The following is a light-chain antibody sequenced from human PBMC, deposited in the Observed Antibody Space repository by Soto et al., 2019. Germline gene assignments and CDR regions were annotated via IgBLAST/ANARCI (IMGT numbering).Light chain of an antibody. CDR3: QQYNNWPSWT. V-gene: IGKV3-15*01. Sequence: EIVMTQSPATLSVSPGERATLSCRASQSVSSNLAWYQQKPGQAPRLLIYGASTRATGIPARFSGSGSGTEFTLTIRSLQSEDSAVYYCQQYNNWPSWTFGPGTKVDIK. J-gene: IGKJ1*01. CDR1: QSVSSN. CDR2: GAS.